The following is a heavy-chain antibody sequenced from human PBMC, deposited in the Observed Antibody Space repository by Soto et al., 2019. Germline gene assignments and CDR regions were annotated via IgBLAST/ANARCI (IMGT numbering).Heavy chain of an antibody. D-gene: IGHD6-13*01. V-gene: IGHV4-39*01. Sequence: SETLSLTCTVSGGSISSSSYYWGWIRQPPGKGLEWIGSIYYSGSTYYNPSLKSRVTISVDTSKNQFSLKLSSVTAADTAVYYCASLGKQAAAYYYYYGMDVWGQGTTVTVSS. CDR2: IYYSGST. CDR1: GGSISSSSYY. J-gene: IGHJ6*02. CDR3: ASLGKQAAAYYYYYGMDV.